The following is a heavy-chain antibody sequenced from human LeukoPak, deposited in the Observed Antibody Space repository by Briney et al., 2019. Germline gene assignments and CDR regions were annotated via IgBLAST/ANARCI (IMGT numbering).Heavy chain of an antibody. D-gene: IGHD3-3*01. J-gene: IGHJ3*02. CDR2: IYTSGST. V-gene: IGHV4-61*02. CDR3: ARDLYDFFDAFDI. CDR1: GGSISSGSYY. Sequence: PSETLSLTCTVSGGSISSGSYYWSWIRQPAGKGLEWIGRIYTSGSTNYNPSLKSRVTMSVDTSKNQFSLKLSSVTAADTAVYYCARDLYDFFDAFDIWGQGTMVTVSS.